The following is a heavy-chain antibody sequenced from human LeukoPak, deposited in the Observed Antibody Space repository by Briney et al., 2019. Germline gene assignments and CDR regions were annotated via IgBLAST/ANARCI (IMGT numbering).Heavy chain of an antibody. V-gene: IGHV4-59*08. CDR2: IYYSGST. J-gene: IGHJ3*02. CDR3: AKGAFDI. Sequence: SETLSLTCTVSGGSISSYYWSWIRQPPGKGLEWIGYIYYSGSTNYNPSLKSRVTISVDTSKNQFSLKLSSVTAADTAVYYCAKGAFDIWGQGTMVTVSS. CDR1: GGSISSYY.